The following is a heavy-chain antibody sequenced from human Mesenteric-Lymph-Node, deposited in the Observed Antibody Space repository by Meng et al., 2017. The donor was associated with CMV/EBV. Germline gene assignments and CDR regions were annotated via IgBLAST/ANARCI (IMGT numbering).Heavy chain of an antibody. J-gene: IGHJ5*02. V-gene: IGHV3-23*01. Sequence: GESLKISCAASGFTFSSHWMSWVRQAPGKGLEWVAGINNSGGYTYYGDSVKGRFTISRDNSNNMVYLQMNSLRPEDTAVYYCAKGGAHLAVSGLLDPWGQGTLVTVSS. D-gene: IGHD6-19*01. CDR3: AKGGAHLAVSGLLDP. CDR1: GFTFSSHW. CDR2: INNSGGYT.